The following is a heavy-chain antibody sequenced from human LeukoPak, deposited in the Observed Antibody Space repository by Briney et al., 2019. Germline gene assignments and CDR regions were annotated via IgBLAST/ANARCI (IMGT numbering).Heavy chain of an antibody. CDR3: ARSLGDYYYGMDV. Sequence: RGEPLKISGKGSGYSFTSYWIGWVRQMPGKGLEWMGLIYPGDSDNRYSPSFQGQVTISADKSISTAYLQWSSLKASDTAMYYCARSLGDYYYGMDVWGKGTTVTVSS. CDR1: GYSFTSYW. J-gene: IGHJ6*04. CDR2: IYPGDSDN. D-gene: IGHD3-16*01. V-gene: IGHV5-51*01.